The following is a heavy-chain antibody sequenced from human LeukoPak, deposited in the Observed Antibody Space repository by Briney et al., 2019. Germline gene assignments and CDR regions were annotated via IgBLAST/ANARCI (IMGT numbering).Heavy chain of an antibody. D-gene: IGHD3-10*02. CDR2: ISDDGYST. J-gene: IGHJ6*04. CDR3: AELGITMVGGV. CDR1: GFAFSFET. Sequence: GGSLRLSCAASGFAFSFETMHWVRQPPGKGLEWVSAISDDGYSTYYADSVKGRFTISRDKSKNTLSLQMNILRAEDTAVYYCAELGITMVGGVWGKGTTVTISS. V-gene: IGHV3-23*01.